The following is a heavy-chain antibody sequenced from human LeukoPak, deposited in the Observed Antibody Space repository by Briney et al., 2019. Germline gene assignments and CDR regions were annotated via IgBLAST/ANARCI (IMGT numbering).Heavy chain of an antibody. V-gene: IGHV3-74*01. J-gene: IGHJ3*02. Sequence: GGSLRLSCAASGSTFSSYWMHWVRQAPGKRLVWVSRINGDGSSATYADSVKGRFTISRDSAKNTVYLQMNSLRAEDTAVYYCARPQHGDLYAFDIWGQGTMVTVSS. CDR2: INGDGSSA. D-gene: IGHD4-17*01. CDR1: GSTFSSYW. CDR3: ARPQHGDLYAFDI.